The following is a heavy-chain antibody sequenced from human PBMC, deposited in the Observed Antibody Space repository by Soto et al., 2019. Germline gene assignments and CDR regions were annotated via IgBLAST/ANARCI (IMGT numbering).Heavy chain of an antibody. D-gene: IGHD3-9*01. V-gene: IGHV4-31*03. J-gene: IGHJ4*02. Sequence: SSETLSLTCTVSGGSISSGGYYWSWIRQHPGKGLEWIGYIYYSGSTYYNPSLKSRVTISVDTSKNQFSLKLSSVTAADTAVYYCARVQRYYDILTGPAYFDYWGQGTLVTVSS. CDR2: IYYSGST. CDR3: ARVQRYYDILTGPAYFDY. CDR1: GGSISSGGYY.